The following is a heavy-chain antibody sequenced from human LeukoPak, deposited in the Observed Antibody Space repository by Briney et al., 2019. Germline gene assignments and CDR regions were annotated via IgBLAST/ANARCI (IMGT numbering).Heavy chain of an antibody. Sequence: PGGSQRLSCAASGFTISSYEMNWVRQAPGKGLEWVSYISSSGSTIYYADSVKGRFTISRDNAKNSLYLQMNSLRAEDTAVYYCALLVATIVGDFDYWGQGTLVTVSS. V-gene: IGHV3-48*03. J-gene: IGHJ4*02. CDR1: GFTISSYE. CDR2: ISSSGSTI. CDR3: ALLVATIVGDFDY. D-gene: IGHD5-12*01.